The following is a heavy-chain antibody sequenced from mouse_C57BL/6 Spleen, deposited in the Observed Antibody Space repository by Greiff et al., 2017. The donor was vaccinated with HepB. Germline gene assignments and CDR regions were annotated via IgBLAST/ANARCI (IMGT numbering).Heavy chain of an antibody. V-gene: IGHV2-9*01. J-gene: IGHJ4*01. CDR1: GFSLTSYG. CDR2: IWGGGST. D-gene: IGHD1-1*01. CDR3: AKLWVRGSSYNAMDY. Sequence: VKLMESGPGLVAPSQRLSITCTVSGFSLTSYGVDWVRQPPGKGLEWLGVIWGGGSTNYNSALMSRLSISKDNSKSQVFLKMNSLQTDDTAMYYCAKLWVRGSSYNAMDYWGQGTSVTVSS.